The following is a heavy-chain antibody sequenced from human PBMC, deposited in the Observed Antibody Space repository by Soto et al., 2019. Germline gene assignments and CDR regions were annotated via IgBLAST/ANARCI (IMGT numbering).Heavy chain of an antibody. CDR3: AAELYVGGVCCHFDY. V-gene: IGHV1-58*02. CDR2: IIVGSGNT. J-gene: IGHJ4*02. Sequence: SVKVSCKASGYTFTGYYMHWVRRARGQRLEWIGWIIVGSGNTRYAQQIQERVSITRDVSTSTAYLELSSLRSEDTAVYYCAAELYVGGVCCHFDYWGQGTLVTVSS. CDR1: GYTFTGYY. D-gene: IGHD2-21*02.